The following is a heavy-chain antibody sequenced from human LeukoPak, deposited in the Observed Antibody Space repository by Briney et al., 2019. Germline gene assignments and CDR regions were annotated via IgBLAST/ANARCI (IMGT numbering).Heavy chain of an antibody. CDR1: GFTFNNYA. CDR3: ARCSGSSTYHSDDY. V-gene: IGHV3-23*01. J-gene: IGHJ4*02. D-gene: IGHD2-15*01. CDR2: ISGSGGST. Sequence: GGSLRLSCAASGFTFNNYAMSWVRQAPGKGLEWVSVISGSGGSTYYADSVKGRCTISRDNAKNSLSLQMNSLRAEDTAVYYCARCSGSSTYHSDDYWGQGTLVTVSS.